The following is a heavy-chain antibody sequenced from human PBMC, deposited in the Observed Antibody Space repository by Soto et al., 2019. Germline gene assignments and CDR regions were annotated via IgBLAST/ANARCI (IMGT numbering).Heavy chain of an antibody. Sequence: SETLSLTCAVYGGSFSGYYWSWIRQPPGKGLEWIGEINHSGSTNYNPSLKSRVTISVDTSKNQFSLKLSSVTAADTAVYYCAREHCSSTSCYRDYWGQGTLVTVS. V-gene: IGHV4-34*01. CDR3: AREHCSSTSCYRDY. CDR2: INHSGST. CDR1: GGSFSGYY. D-gene: IGHD2-2*02. J-gene: IGHJ4*02.